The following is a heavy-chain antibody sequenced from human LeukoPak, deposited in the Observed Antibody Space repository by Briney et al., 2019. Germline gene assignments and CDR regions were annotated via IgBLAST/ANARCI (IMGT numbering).Heavy chain of an antibody. V-gene: IGHV1-46*01. D-gene: IGHD5-18*01. CDR2: INPSGGST. CDR3: ATVMVDTAMVSAFDI. Sequence: ASVKVSCKASGYTFTSYYMHWVRQAPGQGLEWMGIINPSGGSTSYAQKFQGRVTMTRDTSTSTVYMELSSLRSEDTAVYYCATVMVDTAMVSAFDIWGQGTMVTVSS. J-gene: IGHJ3*02. CDR1: GYTFTSYY.